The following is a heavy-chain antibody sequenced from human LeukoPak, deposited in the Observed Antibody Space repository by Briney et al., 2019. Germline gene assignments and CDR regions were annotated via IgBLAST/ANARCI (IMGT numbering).Heavy chain of an antibody. CDR2: ISSSSSYI. CDR1: GFTFSSYS. D-gene: IGHD3-22*01. J-gene: IGHJ1*01. CDR3: AREFPYYYESSVLPYFQH. Sequence: PGGSLRLSCAASGFTFSSYSMNWVRQAPGKGLEWVSSISSSSSYIYYADSVKGRFTISRDNAKNSLYLQMNSLRAEDTAVDYCAREFPYYYESSVLPYFQHWGQAPLVTVSS. V-gene: IGHV3-21*01.